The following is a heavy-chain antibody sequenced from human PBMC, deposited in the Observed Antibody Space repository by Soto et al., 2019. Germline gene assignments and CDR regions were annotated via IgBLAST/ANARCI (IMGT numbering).Heavy chain of an antibody. V-gene: IGHV3-30*18. CDR2: ISDDGSNK. CDR3: AKDSSATSSWFDP. Sequence: GGSLRLSCADSGFTFSSYGMHWVRQAPGKGLEWVAVISDDGSNKYYADSVKGRFTISRDNSKNTLYLKMNSLRAEDTAVYYCAKDSSATSSWFDPWGQGTLVTVSS. CDR1: GFTFSSYG. D-gene: IGHD1-26*01. J-gene: IGHJ5*02.